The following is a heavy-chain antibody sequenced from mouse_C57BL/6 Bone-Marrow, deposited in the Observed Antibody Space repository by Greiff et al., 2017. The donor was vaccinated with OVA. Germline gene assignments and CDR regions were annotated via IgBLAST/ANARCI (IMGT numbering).Heavy chain of an antibody. CDR3: ARGTIPYWYFDI. V-gene: IGHV1-80*01. Sequence: QVQLKESGAELVKPGASVKISCKASGYAFSSYWMNWVKQRPGKGLEWIGQIYPGDGDTNYNGKFKGKATLTADKSSSTAYMQLSSLTSEYSAVYFCARGTIPYWYFDIWGTGTTVTVSS. CDR1: GYAFSSYW. CDR2: IYPGDGDT. J-gene: IGHJ1*03.